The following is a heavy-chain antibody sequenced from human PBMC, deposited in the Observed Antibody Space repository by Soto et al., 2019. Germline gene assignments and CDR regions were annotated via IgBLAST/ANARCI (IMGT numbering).Heavy chain of an antibody. CDR3: ARDRSSITMIVGSRY. J-gene: IGHJ4*02. CDR1: GFTFSSYS. CDR2: ISSSSSTI. V-gene: IGHV3-48*02. Sequence: EVQLVESGGGLVQPGGSLRLSCAASGFTFSSYSMNWVRQAPGKGLEWVSYISSSSSTIYYADSVKGRFTISRDNAKNSLYLQMNSLRDEDTAVYYWARDRSSITMIVGSRYWGQGTLVTVSS. D-gene: IGHD3-22*01.